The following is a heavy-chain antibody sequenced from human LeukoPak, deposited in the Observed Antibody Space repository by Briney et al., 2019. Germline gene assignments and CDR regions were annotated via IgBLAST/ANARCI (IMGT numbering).Heavy chain of an antibody. J-gene: IGHJ3*02. V-gene: IGHV2-70*11. CDR2: IDWDEEK. CDR3: ARGRHARDI. CDR1: GFSLRASGMC. Sequence: ESGPTLVNPPQTLTLTCTFSGFSLRASGMCVSWIRQPPVKALEWLARIDWDEEKYYTTSLKTSLTISKDTSKNQVVLTMTNLDPVDTATYYCARGRHARDIWGQGTMVTVSS.